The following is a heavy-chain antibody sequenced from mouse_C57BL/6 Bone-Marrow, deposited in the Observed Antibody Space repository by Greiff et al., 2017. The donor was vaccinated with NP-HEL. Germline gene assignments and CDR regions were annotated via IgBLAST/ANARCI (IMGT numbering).Heavy chain of an antibody. CDR2: ISNGGGST. CDR1: GFTFSDYY. Sequence: EVKLVESGGGLVQPGGSLKLSCAASGFTFSDYYMYWVRQTPEKRLEWVAYISNGGGSTYYPDTVKGRFTISRDNAKNTLYLQMSRLKSEDTAMYYCARRPTVADGYAMDYWGQGTSVTVSS. J-gene: IGHJ4*01. V-gene: IGHV5-12*01. D-gene: IGHD1-1*01. CDR3: ARRPTVADGYAMDY.